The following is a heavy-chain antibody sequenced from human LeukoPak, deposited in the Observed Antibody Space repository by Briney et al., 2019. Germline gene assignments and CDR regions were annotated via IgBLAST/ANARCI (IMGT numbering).Heavy chain of an antibody. CDR1: GFTFSTYI. J-gene: IGHJ4*01. CDR3: ARGGYSSSWYIGFAY. CDR2: ISSSSTSI. V-gene: IGHV3-21*01. Sequence: GGSLRLSCAASGFTFSTYIMNWVRQAPGKGLEWVSSISSSSTSIYYADSLKGRFTISRDNAKNSLFLQMNSLRDEDTAVYYCARGGYSSSWYIGFAYWGPGTLVTVSS. D-gene: IGHD6-13*01.